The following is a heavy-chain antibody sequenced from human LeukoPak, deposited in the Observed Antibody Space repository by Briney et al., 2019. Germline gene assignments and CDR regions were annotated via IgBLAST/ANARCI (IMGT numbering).Heavy chain of an antibody. D-gene: IGHD2-15*01. CDR1: GFTFSSYG. J-gene: IGHJ6*04. Sequence: GRSLRLSCAASGFTFSSYGMHWVRQAPGKGREWVTVISYEGRNIYYADSVKGRFTISRDNSKNTLYLQMNSLRAEDTAVYYCARAFGYCSGGSCYYYYYGMDVWGKGTTVTVSS. V-gene: IGHV3-30*03. CDR2: ISYEGRNI. CDR3: ARAFGYCSGGSCYYYYYGMDV.